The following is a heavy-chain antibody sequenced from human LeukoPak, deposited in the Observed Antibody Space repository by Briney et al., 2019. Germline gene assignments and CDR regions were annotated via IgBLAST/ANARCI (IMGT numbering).Heavy chain of an antibody. D-gene: IGHD6-13*01. CDR1: GFTFSSYD. Sequence: GGSPRLSCAASGFTFSSYDMHWVRQATGKGLEWVSAIGTAGDTYYPGSVKGRFTISRENAKNSLYLQVNSLRAGDTAVYYCARAGGYSSSYYYYGMDVWGQGTTVTVSS. J-gene: IGHJ6*02. CDR2: IGTAGDT. CDR3: ARAGGYSSSYYYYGMDV. V-gene: IGHV3-13*01.